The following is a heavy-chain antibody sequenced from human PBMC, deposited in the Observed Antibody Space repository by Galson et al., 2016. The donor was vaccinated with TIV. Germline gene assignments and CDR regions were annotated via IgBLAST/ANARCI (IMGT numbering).Heavy chain of an antibody. CDR1: GDSVSSNSA. CDR2: TYYRSKWYN. J-gene: IGHJ6*02. D-gene: IGHD1/OR15-1a*01. CDR3: ARGRTLPGYYYNGMDV. V-gene: IGHV6-1*01. Sequence: CAISGDSVSSNSAWNWIRQSPSRGLEWLGRTYYRSKWYNDYALSVKSRITINPDTSKNQFSLQLNSMTPEDMAVYYCARGRTLPGYYYNGMDVWGQGTTVTVSS.